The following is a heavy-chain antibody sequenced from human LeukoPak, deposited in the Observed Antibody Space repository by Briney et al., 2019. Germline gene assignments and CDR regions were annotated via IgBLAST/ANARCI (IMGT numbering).Heavy chain of an antibody. CDR1: GGSISSSSYY. V-gene: IGHV4-39*01. J-gene: IGHJ4*02. CDR3: ARAGGWELPPRFDY. D-gene: IGHD1-26*01. CDR2: IYYSGST. Sequence: PSETLSLTCTVSGGSISSSSYYWGWIRQPPGKGLEWIGSIYYSGSTYYNPSLKSRVTISVDTSKNQFSLKLSSVTAADTSVYYCARAGGWELPPRFDYWGQGTLVTVSS.